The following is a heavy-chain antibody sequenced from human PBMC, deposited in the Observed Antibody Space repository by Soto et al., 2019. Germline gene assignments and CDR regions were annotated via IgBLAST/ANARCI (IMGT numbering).Heavy chain of an antibody. Sequence: PSETLSLTCTVSGGSISSYYWSWIRQPPGKGLEWIGYIYYSGSTNYNPSLKSRVTISVDTSKNQFSLKLSSVTAADTAVYYCARALYDSSGYLALKSSWFDPWGQGTLVTVSS. V-gene: IGHV4-59*01. D-gene: IGHD3-22*01. CDR2: IYYSGST. CDR3: ARALYDSSGYLALKSSWFDP. J-gene: IGHJ5*02. CDR1: GGSISSYY.